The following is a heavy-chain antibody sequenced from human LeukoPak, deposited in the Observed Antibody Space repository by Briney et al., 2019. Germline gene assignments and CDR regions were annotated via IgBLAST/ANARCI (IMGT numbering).Heavy chain of an antibody. V-gene: IGHV1-18*01. J-gene: IGHJ3*02. Sequence: ASVKVSFKASGYTFTSYGISWVRQAPGQGLEWMGWISAYNGNTNYAQKLQGRVTMTTDTSTSTAYMELRSLRSDDTAVYYCARDDLVVGADDAFDIWGQGTMVTVSS. CDR2: ISAYNGNT. D-gene: IGHD1-26*01. CDR3: ARDDLVVGADDAFDI. CDR1: GYTFTSYG.